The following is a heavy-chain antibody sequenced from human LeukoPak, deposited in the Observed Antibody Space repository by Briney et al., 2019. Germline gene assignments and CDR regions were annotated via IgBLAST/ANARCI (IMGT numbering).Heavy chain of an antibody. CDR3: TTGTGTTDY. Sequence: GESLRLSCAASGFTFSEAWMTWVRQAPGKGLQWVGRTRSKSDGGTADYAAPVKGRFTISRDDLKNTLYLRMNSLKTEDTAVYYRTTGTGTTDYWGQGTLVTVSS. CDR2: TRSKSDGGTA. D-gene: IGHD1-1*01. J-gene: IGHJ4*02. V-gene: IGHV3-15*01. CDR1: GFTFSEAW.